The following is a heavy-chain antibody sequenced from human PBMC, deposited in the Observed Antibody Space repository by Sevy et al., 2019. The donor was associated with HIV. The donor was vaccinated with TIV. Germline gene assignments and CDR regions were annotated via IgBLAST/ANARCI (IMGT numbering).Heavy chain of an antibody. CDR2: ISAYNGNT. V-gene: IGHV1-18*01. Sequence: ASVKVSCKASGCTFTSYGISWVRQAPGQGLEWMGWISAYNGNTNYAQKIQGRVTMTTDTSTSTAYMELRSLRSDDTAVYYCARDVGPRWIAVAGRGDAFDIWGQGTMVTVSS. D-gene: IGHD6-19*01. J-gene: IGHJ3*02. CDR1: GCTFTSYG. CDR3: ARDVGPRWIAVAGRGDAFDI.